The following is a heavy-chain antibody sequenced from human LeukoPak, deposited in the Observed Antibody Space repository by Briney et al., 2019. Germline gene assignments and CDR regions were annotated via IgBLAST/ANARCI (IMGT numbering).Heavy chain of an antibody. V-gene: IGHV1-18*01. CDR1: GYTFTSYS. D-gene: IGHD1-26*01. CDR3: ARGLGGSGSYFLTFGY. CDR2: ISAYNGNT. Sequence: ASVKVSCKAPGYTFTSYSINWVRQAPGQGLEWMGWISAYNGNTKYAQKVQGRVTMTTDTSTSTAYMELRSLRSDDTAVYYCARGLGGSGSYFLTFGYWGQGTLVTDSS. J-gene: IGHJ4*02.